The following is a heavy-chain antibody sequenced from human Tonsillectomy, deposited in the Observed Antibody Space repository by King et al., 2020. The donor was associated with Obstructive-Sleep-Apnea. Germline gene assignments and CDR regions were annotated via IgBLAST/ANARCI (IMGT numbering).Heavy chain of an antibody. J-gene: IGHJ5*02. Sequence: QLVQSGAQVKKPGASVKVSCKASGYTFTSYGISWVRQAPGQGLEWMGWIRGYNANTDYAQKFHDRVTMTTDTSTTTAYMELRSLTSDDTAVYYCAREEPDGAYNWFDPGGQGTLGTVSS. CDR3: AREEPDGAYNWFDP. D-gene: IGHD1-14*01. V-gene: IGHV1-18*04. CDR2: IRGYNANT. CDR1: GYTFTSYG.